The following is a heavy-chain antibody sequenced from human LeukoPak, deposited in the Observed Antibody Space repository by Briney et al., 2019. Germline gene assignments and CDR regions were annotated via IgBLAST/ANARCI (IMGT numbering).Heavy chain of an antibody. Sequence: PSETLSLTCTVSGGSISSGDYYWSWIRQPPGKGLEWIGYIYYSGSTYYIPSLKSRVTISVDTSKDQFSLKLSSVTAADTAVYHCASFLDGDYPDYWGQGTLVTVSS. CDR3: ASFLDGDYPDY. V-gene: IGHV4-30-4*01. D-gene: IGHD4-17*01. CDR1: GGSISSGDYY. CDR2: IYYSGST. J-gene: IGHJ4*02.